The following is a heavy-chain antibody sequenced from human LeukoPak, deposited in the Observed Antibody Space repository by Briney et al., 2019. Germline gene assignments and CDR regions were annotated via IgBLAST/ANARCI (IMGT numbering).Heavy chain of an antibody. Sequence: GWSLRLSCAASGFTFSSYGMHWVRQAPGKGLEWVAVISYDGSNKYYADSVKGRFTISRDNSKNTLYLQMNSLRAEDTAVYYCTSGVTNPVWGQGTTVTVSS. V-gene: IGHV3-30*03. J-gene: IGHJ6*02. CDR2: ISYDGSNK. CDR1: GFTFSSYG. D-gene: IGHD4-17*01. CDR3: TSGVTNPV.